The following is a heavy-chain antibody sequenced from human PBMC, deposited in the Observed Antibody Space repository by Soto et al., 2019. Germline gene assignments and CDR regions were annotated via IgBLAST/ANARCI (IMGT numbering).Heavy chain of an antibody. J-gene: IGHJ4*02. V-gene: IGHV3-74*01. Sequence: GGSLRLSCAASGFTSSNYWIHWVRQAPGRGLVWVSRIKSDGSSTTYADSVKGRFTISRDNAKNTLDLQMNSLRAEDTAVYYCARMTYYDFLTGYPSGYYFDYWGQGTLVTVSS. CDR2: IKSDGSST. D-gene: IGHD3-9*01. CDR3: ARMTYYDFLTGYPSGYYFDY. CDR1: GFTSSNYW.